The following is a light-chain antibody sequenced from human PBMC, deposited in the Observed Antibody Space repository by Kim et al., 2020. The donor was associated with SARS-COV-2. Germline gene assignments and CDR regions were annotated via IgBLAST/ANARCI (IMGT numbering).Light chain of an antibody. Sequence: DIQMTQSPSTLSASVGDRVTITCRASQSISSWLAWYQQKPGKAPKLLIYKASSLESGVPSRFSGSGSGTEFTLTISSLQPDDFATSYCQQSNTFGQGTKVDIK. CDR2: KAS. J-gene: IGKJ1*01. CDR3: QQSNT. V-gene: IGKV1-5*03. CDR1: QSISSW.